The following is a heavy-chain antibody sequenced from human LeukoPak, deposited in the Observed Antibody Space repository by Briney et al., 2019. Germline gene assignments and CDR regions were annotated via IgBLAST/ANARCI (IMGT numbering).Heavy chain of an antibody. V-gene: IGHV1-8*01. D-gene: IGHD5-18*01. J-gene: IGHJ3*02. CDR2: MNPNRGNT. CDR3: ARPAVDTAMGDAFDI. Sequence: ASVKVSCKASGYTFTSYDINWVREATGQGLEWRGWMNPNRGNTGYAQKFEGRVTMTRNTSISTAYMELSSLRSEDTAAYYCARPAVDTAMGDAFDIWGQGTMVTVSS. CDR1: GYTFTSYD.